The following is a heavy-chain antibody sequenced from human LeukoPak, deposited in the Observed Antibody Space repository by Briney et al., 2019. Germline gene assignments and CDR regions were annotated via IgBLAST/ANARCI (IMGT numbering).Heavy chain of an antibody. CDR1: GGSISSGSYY. CDR3: ARSRITMVRENNWFDP. D-gene: IGHD3-10*01. J-gene: IGHJ5*02. Sequence: SQTLSLTCTVSGGSISSGSYYWSWIRQPAGKGLEWIGRIYTSGSTNYNPSLKSRVTMSVDTSKNQFSLKLSSVTAADTAVYYCARSRITMVRENNWFDPWGQGTLVTVSS. CDR2: IYTSGST. V-gene: IGHV4-61*02.